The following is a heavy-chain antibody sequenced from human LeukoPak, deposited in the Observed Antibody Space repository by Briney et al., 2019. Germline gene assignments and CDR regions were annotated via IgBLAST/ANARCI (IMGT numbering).Heavy chain of an antibody. CDR1: GLRFDDYA. CDR3: AKGKGGYYYYGMDV. Sequence: GRSLRLSCVASGLRFDDYAMNWVRHAPGKGLEWVSSISWNSGTIGYGDSVKGRFTISRDNAKNSLYLQMNSLRAEDTALYYCAKGKGGYYYYGMDVWGQGTTVTVSS. V-gene: IGHV3-9*01. CDR2: ISWNSGTI. J-gene: IGHJ6*02.